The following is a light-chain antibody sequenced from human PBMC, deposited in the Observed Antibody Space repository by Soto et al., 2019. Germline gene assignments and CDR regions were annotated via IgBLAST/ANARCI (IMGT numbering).Light chain of an antibody. J-gene: IGLJ1*01. CDR1: SSDVGGYNY. V-gene: IGLV2-8*01. CDR2: EVS. CDR3: SSYAGSNYV. Sequence: QSALTQPPSASGSPGQSVTISCTGTSSDVGGYNYVSWYQQHPGKAPKLMIYEVSTRPSGVPDRFSGSKSGNTASLTVSGFQAEDEADYYCSSYAGSNYVFGTGTKVTVL.